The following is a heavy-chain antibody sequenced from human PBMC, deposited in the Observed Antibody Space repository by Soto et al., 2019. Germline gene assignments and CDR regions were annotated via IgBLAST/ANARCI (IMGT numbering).Heavy chain of an antibody. V-gene: IGHV1-69*12. CDR3: ARYGDLRSDFWSGPLGGGWFDP. CDR1: GGTFSNSA. CDR2: IIPIFGST. J-gene: IGHJ5*02. D-gene: IGHD3-3*01. Sequence: QVQLVQSGAEVRKPGSSVKVSCKASGGTFSNSAITWVRQAPGQGLEWVGGIIPIFGSTNYAQKFQGRVTITADESTSTAYMELSRLTSEDTAVYSCARYGDLRSDFWSGPLGGGWFDPWGQGTLVTVSS.